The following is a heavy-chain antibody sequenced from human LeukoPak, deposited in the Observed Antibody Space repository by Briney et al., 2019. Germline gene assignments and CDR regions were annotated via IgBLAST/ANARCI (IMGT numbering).Heavy chain of an antibody. D-gene: IGHD3-9*01. CDR3: AGGTGFIIKD. Sequence: GGSLRLSCAVSGLTFSTYWMSWVRQAPGEGLEWVANIKQDGSEKNYVDSVKGRFTISRDNAKNTLYLQMNNLRVEDTAMYYCAGGTGFIIKDWGQGTLVTVSS. CDR2: IKQDGSEK. J-gene: IGHJ4*02. V-gene: IGHV3-7*03. CDR1: GLTFSTYW.